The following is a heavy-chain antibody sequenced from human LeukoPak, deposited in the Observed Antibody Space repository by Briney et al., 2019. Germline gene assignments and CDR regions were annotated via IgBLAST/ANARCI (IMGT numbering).Heavy chain of an antibody. D-gene: IGHD3-10*01. CDR1: GFTFRSYG. V-gene: IGHV3-23*01. Sequence: HPGGSLRLSCAASGFTFRSYGMSWVRQAPGKGLEWGSGISGSGGSTYYADSVKGRCNISRDDSKNTLYLQMNSLRAEDTAVYYCAKGERGLLWFGELFYYFEYWGQGILVTVSS. J-gene: IGHJ4*02. CDR2: ISGSGGST. CDR3: AKGERGLLWFGELFYYFEY.